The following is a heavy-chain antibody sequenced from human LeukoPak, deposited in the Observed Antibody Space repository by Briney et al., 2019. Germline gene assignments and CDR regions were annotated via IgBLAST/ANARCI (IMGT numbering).Heavy chain of an antibody. CDR3: ARAKGAAGTSFLYYYYGMDV. J-gene: IGHJ6*02. V-gene: IGHV3-21*01. Sequence: PGGSLRLSCAASGFTFSSYSMNWDRQAPGKGLEWVSSISSSSSYIYYADSVKGRFTISRDNAKNSLYLQMNSLRAEDTAVYYCARAKGAAGTSFLYYYYGMDVWGQGTTVTVSS. D-gene: IGHD6-13*01. CDR1: GFTFSSYS. CDR2: ISSSSSYI.